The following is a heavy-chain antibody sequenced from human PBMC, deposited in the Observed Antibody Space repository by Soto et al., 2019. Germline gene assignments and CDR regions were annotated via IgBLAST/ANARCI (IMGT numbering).Heavy chain of an antibody. D-gene: IGHD3-3*01. CDR3: ARGGSWSGYLYYFDY. J-gene: IGHJ4*02. CDR2: ISSNGGST. Sequence: PGGSLRLSCAASGFTFSSYAMHWVRQAPGKGLEYVSAISSNGGSTYYANSVKGRFTISRDNSKNTLYLQMGSLRAEDMAVYYCARGGSWSGYLYYFDYWGQGTLVTVS. V-gene: IGHV3-64*01. CDR1: GFTFSSYA.